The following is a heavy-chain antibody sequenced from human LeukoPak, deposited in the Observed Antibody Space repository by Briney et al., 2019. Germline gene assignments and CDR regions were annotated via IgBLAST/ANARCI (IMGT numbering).Heavy chain of an antibody. CDR1: GFTFSDYY. Sequence: GGSLRLSCAASGFTFSDYYMSWIRQAPGKGLEWVSYISSSGSTIYYADSVKGRFTISRDNAKNSLYLQMNSLRVEDTAVYYCARVREGTDYYYYYYMDVWGKGTTVTISS. J-gene: IGHJ6*03. CDR3: ARVREGTDYYYYYYMDV. D-gene: IGHD1-7*01. CDR2: ISSSGSTI. V-gene: IGHV3-11*04.